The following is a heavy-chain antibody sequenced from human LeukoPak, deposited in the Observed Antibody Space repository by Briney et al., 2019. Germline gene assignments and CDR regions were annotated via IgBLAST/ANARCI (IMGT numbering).Heavy chain of an antibody. CDR2: IYYSGST. CDR3: ARAEYYCDSSEVLYYFDY. V-gene: IGHV4-31*03. Sequence: SETLSLTCTVSGGSISSGGYYWSWIRQHPGKGLEWIGYIYYSGSTYYNPSLKSRVTISVDTSKNQFSLKLSSVTAADTAVYYCARAEYYCDSSEVLYYFDYWGQGTLVTVSS. D-gene: IGHD3-22*01. J-gene: IGHJ4*02. CDR1: GGSISSGGYY.